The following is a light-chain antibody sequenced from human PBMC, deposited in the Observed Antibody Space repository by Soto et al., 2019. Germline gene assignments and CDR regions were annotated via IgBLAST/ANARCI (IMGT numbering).Light chain of an antibody. Sequence: DLHMTQSPSSLYGSSGDIATTTFLASSTIRSWLAWYQQKPGKAPKLLIYKASTLKSGVPYRFSGSGSGTEFTLTISSLQADDFATYYCQHYNSYSEAFGQGTKVDIK. CDR1: STIRSW. CDR2: KAS. CDR3: QHYNSYSEA. V-gene: IGKV1-5*03. J-gene: IGKJ1*01.